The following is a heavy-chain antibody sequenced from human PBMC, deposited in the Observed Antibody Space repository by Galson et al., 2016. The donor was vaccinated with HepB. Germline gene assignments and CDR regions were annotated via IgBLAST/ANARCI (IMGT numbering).Heavy chain of an antibody. Sequence: SLRLSCAASGFTFRSYGMSWVRQAPGKGLEWVSVINDSGGTTYYADSVKGRLTISRDNSQNTLHLQMNSLTAEDTALYYCARERTGIWDNFDYWGQGALVTVSS. CDR3: ARERTGIWDNFDY. CDR1: GFTFRSYG. D-gene: IGHD2-15*01. CDR2: INDSGGTT. V-gene: IGHV3-23*01. J-gene: IGHJ4*02.